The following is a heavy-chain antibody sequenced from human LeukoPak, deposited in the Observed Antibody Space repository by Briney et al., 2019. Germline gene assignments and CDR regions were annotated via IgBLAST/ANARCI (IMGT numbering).Heavy chain of an antibody. D-gene: IGHD5-18*01. CDR1: GGFNTHYY. J-gene: IGHJ4*02. Sequence: PSETLSLTCSVSGGFNTHYYWSWIRQPPGKGLEWIGNIYHNGNTYYSPSLKSRVTISVDTSKKQFSLKLRTATAADTAVYYCARIEAVTRGYNHAYYFDYWGQGTLVTVSS. CDR2: IYHNGNT. V-gene: IGHV4-59*08. CDR3: ARIEAVTRGYNHAYYFDY.